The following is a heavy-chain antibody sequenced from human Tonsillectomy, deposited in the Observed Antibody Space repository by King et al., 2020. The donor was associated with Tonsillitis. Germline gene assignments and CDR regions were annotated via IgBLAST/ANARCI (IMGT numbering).Heavy chain of an antibody. V-gene: IGHV3-33*08. Sequence: VQLVESGGGVVQPGRSLRLSCSASGFTFTSYAMHWVRQAPGKGLEWVAVIWFDGSQKYYADSVQGRFTISRDNSKKTLYLEMNSLRVDDTAIYHCARDPWGVGATSWFHPWGQGTLVIVSS. CDR3: ARDPWGVGATSWFHP. D-gene: IGHD1-26*01. CDR1: GFTFTSYA. J-gene: IGHJ5*02. CDR2: IWFDGSQK.